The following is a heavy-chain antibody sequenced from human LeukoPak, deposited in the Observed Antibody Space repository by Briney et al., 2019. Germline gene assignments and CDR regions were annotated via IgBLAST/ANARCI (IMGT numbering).Heavy chain of an antibody. V-gene: IGHV3-23*01. Sequence: GGSLRLSCAASGFTFSSYAMSWVRQAPGKGLEWVSAISGSGGSTYYADSVKGRFTISRDNSKNTLYLQMNSLRAEDTALYYCARAPNLLYCSGGSCYQVTAFDYWGRGTLVTVSS. J-gene: IGHJ4*02. CDR2: ISGSGGST. CDR1: GFTFSSYA. D-gene: IGHD2-15*01. CDR3: ARAPNLLYCSGGSCYQVTAFDY.